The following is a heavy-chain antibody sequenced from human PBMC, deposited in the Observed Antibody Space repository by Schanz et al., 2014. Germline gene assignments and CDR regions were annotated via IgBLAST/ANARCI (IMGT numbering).Heavy chain of an antibody. Sequence: QVQLVQSGAEVKKPGASVKVSCKASGYTFTSYDINWVRQATGQGLEWMGWMNSKTSNTGYAQRFQGRVTMTRNTSITTAYLELSSLRSGDTAVYYCTKGRTFGRWGQGTLVTVSS. CDR3: TKGRTFGR. CDR1: GYTFTSYD. J-gene: IGHJ4*02. D-gene: IGHD3-16*01. V-gene: IGHV1-8*01. CDR2: MNSKTSNT.